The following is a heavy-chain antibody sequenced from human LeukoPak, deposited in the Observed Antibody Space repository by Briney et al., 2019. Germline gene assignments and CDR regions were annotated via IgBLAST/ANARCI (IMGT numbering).Heavy chain of an antibody. CDR1: GGSISSSSYY. V-gene: IGHV4-39*07. CDR2: IYYSGST. Sequence: SETLSLTCTVSGGSISSSSYYWGWIRQPPGKGLEWIGSIYYSGSTYYNPSLKSRVTISVDTSKNQFSLNLSSVTAADTAVYYCARSIWSLDESYYYHMDVWGKGTAVTISS. J-gene: IGHJ6*03. D-gene: IGHD2-21*01. CDR3: ARSIWSLDESYYYHMDV.